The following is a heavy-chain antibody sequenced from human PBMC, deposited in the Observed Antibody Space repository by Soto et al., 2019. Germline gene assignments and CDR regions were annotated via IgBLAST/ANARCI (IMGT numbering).Heavy chain of an antibody. V-gene: IGHV4-31*03. CDR3: ASGGGSARHCEY. J-gene: IGHJ4*02. CDR1: GGSISSGGYY. Sequence: QVQLQESGPGLVKPSQTLSLTCTVSGGSISSGGYYWSWIRQHPGKGLEWIGYIYYSGSTYYNPSLKSRGTITVDTSKNQFTLKLNSVTAADTAVYYCASGGGSARHCEYWGQGTLVTVSS. D-gene: IGHD6-25*01. CDR2: IYYSGST.